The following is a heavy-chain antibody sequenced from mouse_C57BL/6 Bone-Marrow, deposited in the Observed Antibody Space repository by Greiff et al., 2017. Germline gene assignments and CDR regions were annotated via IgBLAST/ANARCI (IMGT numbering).Heavy chain of an antibody. V-gene: IGHV1-69*01. Sequence: QVQLQQPGAELVMPGASVKLSCKASGYTFTSYWMHWVKQRPGQGLEWIGEIDPSDSYTNYNQKFKGQSTLPVDKSSSTAYMQLSRLTSEDSAVYYCARAWFAYWGQGTLVTVSA. J-gene: IGHJ3*01. CDR3: ARAWFAY. CDR2: IDPSDSYT. CDR1: GYTFTSYW.